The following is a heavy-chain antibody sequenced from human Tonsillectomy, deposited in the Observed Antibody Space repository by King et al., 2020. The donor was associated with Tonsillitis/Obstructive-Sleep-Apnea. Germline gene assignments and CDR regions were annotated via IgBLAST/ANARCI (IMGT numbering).Heavy chain of an antibody. CDR3: ARDAGIRDAFDI. D-gene: IGHD3-16*01. CDR2: IYTGGST. CDR1: EFTVNSNY. J-gene: IGHJ3*02. V-gene: IGHV3-66*01. Sequence: VRLVESGGGLVQPGGSLRLSCAASEFTVNSNYMNWVRQAPGKGLEWVSVIYTGGSTYYADSVKGRFTISRANSKNTLYLQMNSLRAEDTAVYYCARDAGIRDAFDIWGQGTMVTVSS.